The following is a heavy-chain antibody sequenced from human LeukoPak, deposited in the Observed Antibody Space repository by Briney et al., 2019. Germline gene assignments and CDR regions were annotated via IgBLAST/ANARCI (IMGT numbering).Heavy chain of an antibody. J-gene: IGHJ4*02. V-gene: IGHV3-30-3*01. CDR2: ISYDGSNK. CDR1: GFTFSSYA. Sequence: GSLRLSCAASGFTFSSYAMHRVRQAPGKGLEWVAVISYDGSNKYYADSVKGRFTISRDNSKNTLYLQMNSLRAEDTAVYYCARDWSAALDYWGQGTLVTVSS. D-gene: IGHD6-13*01. CDR3: ARDWSAALDY.